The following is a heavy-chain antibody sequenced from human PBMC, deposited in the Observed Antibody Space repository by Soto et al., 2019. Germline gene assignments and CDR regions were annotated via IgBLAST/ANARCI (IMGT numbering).Heavy chain of an antibody. CDR2: MNPNSGKI. Sequence: ASVKVSCKASGYTFTNYDINWVRQATGQGPEYMGWMNPNSGKIGYVQKFQGRVTMTRDTSTSTVYMELSSLRSEDTAVYSCVRVRDISGGSYLDYWGQGTLVTVSS. CDR1: GYTFTNYD. CDR3: VRVRDISGGSYLDY. J-gene: IGHJ4*02. V-gene: IGHV1-8*01. D-gene: IGHD1-26*01.